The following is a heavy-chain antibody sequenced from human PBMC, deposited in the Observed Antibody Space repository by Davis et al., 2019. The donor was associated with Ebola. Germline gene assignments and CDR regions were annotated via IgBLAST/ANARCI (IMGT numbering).Heavy chain of an antibody. V-gene: IGHV3-33*01. CDR1: GFTFSSYG. CDR3: ARDSVAGTYFQH. J-gene: IGHJ1*01. CDR2: IWYDGSNK. D-gene: IGHD6-19*01. Sequence: GESLKISCAASGFTFSSYGMHWVRQAPGKGLEWVAVIWYDGSNKYYADSVKGRFTISRDNSKNTLYLQMNSLRAEDTAVYYCARDSVAGTYFQHWGQGTLVTVSS.